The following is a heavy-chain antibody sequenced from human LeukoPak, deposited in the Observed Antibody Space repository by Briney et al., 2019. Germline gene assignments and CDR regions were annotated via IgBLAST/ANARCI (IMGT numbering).Heavy chain of an antibody. V-gene: IGHV3-11*06. J-gene: IGHJ4*02. CDR3: ARVRYYYDSSGYYIDY. Sequence: RGSLRLSCAASGFTFSDYYMSWIRQAPGKGLEWVSSISSSSSYIYYADSVKGRFTISRDNAKNSLYLQMNSLRAEDTAVYYCARVRYYYDSSGYYIDYWGQGTLVTVSS. CDR2: ISSSSSYI. D-gene: IGHD3-22*01. CDR1: GFTFSDYY.